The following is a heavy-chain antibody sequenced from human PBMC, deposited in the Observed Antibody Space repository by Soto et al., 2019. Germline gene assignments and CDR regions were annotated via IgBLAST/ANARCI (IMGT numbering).Heavy chain of an antibody. CDR1: GFIIPSCA. CDR3: ATASRVDEPDYFDS. D-gene: IGHD3-3*01. V-gene: IGHV3-30*01. J-gene: IGHJ4*02. CDR2: IGSDGTHT. Sequence: QVRLVESGRGLVQPGRSLRLSCAASGFIIPSCAIHWLRQPPGKGLEWVAVIGSDGTHTYYGDSVQGRFTISRDTSQNMVFLQMNGLAADDKALYYCATASRVDEPDYFDSWGQGTLVTVSS.